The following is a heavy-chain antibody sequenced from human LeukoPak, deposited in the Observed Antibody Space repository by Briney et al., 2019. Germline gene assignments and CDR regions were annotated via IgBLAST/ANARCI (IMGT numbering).Heavy chain of an antibody. CDR3: ARGPGYSGYDEPYYYYYYYMDV. CDR1: GFTFSSYW. CDR2: IKQDGSEK. Sequence: PGGSLRLSCAASGFTFSSYWMSWVRQAPGKGLEWVANIKQDGSEKYYVDSVKGRFTISRDNAKNSLYLQMNSLRAEDTAVYYCARGPGYSGYDEPYYYYYYYMDVWGKGTTVTVSS. J-gene: IGHJ6*03. V-gene: IGHV3-7*03. D-gene: IGHD5-12*01.